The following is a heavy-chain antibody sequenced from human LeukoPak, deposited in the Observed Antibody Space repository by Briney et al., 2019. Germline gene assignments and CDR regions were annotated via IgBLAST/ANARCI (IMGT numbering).Heavy chain of an antibody. J-gene: IGHJ3*02. CDR2: IYDSGST. Sequence: PSETLSLTCTVSVGSISGSSYYWDCIRQPPGKGREWIGSIYDSGSTYYTPSLKSRVTISVDTSKNQFSLKLSSATAADTAVYYCARHESEGRGNYYTAAFDMWGQGTMVTVSS. CDR1: VGSISGSSYY. V-gene: IGHV4-39*01. CDR3: ARHESEGRGNYYTAAFDM. D-gene: IGHD3-10*01.